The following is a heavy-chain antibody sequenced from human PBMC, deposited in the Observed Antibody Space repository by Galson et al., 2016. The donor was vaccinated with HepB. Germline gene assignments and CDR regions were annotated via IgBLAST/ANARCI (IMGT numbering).Heavy chain of an antibody. D-gene: IGHD7-27*01. CDR2: INGDSGVT. Sequence: SVKVSCKASGFTFTGHYMHWVRQDAGQGLEWMGWINGDSGVTHYAEKFQGRVTLTRDTSISTVYMELNNLRSDDTATYYCTSDHKWGPDYWGQGTLVAVSS. CDR1: GFTFTGHY. CDR3: TSDHKWGPDY. J-gene: IGHJ4*02. V-gene: IGHV1-2*02.